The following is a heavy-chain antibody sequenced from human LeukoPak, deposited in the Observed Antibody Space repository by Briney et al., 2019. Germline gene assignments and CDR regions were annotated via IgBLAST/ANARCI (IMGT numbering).Heavy chain of an antibody. D-gene: IGHD3-3*01. CDR3: ANSVGDFWSGYYYYMDV. CDR1: GFTFSSYG. CDR2: IRYDGSNK. J-gene: IGHJ6*03. V-gene: IGHV3-30*02. Sequence: GGSLRLSCAASGFTFSSYGMHWVRQAPGKGLEWVAFIRYDGSNKYYADSVKGRFTISRDNSKNTLYLQMNSLRAEDTAVYYCANSVGDFWSGYYYYMDVWGKGTTVTVSS.